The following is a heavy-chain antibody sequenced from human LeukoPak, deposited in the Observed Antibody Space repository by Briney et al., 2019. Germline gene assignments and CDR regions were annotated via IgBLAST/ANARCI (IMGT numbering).Heavy chain of an antibody. D-gene: IGHD1-7*01. Sequence: SETLSPTCAVYGGPFSGYYWSWIRQPPGKGLEWIGEINHSGSTNYNPSLKSRVTISVDTSKNQFSLKLSSVTAADTAVYYCARGKAITGTTGFDYWGQGTLVTVSS. J-gene: IGHJ4*02. CDR3: ARGKAITGTTGFDY. CDR1: GGPFSGYY. CDR2: INHSGST. V-gene: IGHV4-34*01.